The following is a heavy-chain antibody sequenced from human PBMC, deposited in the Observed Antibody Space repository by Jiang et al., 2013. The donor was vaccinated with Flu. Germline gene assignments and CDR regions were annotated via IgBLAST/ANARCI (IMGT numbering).Heavy chain of an antibody. Sequence: YGAEVKKPGASVKVSCKASGYTFTSYAMHWVRQAPGQRLEWMGWINTNTGNPTYAQGFTGRFVFSLDTSVSTAYLQISSLKAEDTAVYYCARDSGYCSGGSCYLGDWFDPWGQGTLVTVSS. J-gene: IGHJ5*02. CDR3: ARDSGYCSGGSCYLGDWFDP. CDR1: GYTFTSYA. D-gene: IGHD2-15*01. V-gene: IGHV7-4-1*02. CDR2: INTNTGNP.